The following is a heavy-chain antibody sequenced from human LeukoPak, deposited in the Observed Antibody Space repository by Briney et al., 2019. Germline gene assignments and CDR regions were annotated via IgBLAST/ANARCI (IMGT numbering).Heavy chain of an antibody. CDR3: TSHAAFDP. J-gene: IGHJ5*02. V-gene: IGHV3-15*01. CDR1: RFTFNNAW. CDR2: IKSKNVGGTT. Sequence: PGGSLRLSCAASRFTFNNAWMNWVRQAPGKGLEWVGRIKSKNVGGTTDYAAPVKGRFTISRDDSKNTVYLQMNSLKIEDTAVYYRTSHAAFDPWGQGTLVTVSS.